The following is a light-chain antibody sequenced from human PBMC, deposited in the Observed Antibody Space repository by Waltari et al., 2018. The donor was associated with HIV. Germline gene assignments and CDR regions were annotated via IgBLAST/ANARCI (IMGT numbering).Light chain of an antibody. Sequence: QSVLTQPPSASGSPGQRGTISCLGSTSNIGPTHLYWSQQLPGAAPRLLIYKNSQRPSGVPDRFSGSKSGTSASLAISGLRSEDEAEYYCATWDDSLSGRWVFGGGTKLTVL. J-gene: IGLJ3*02. CDR1: TSNIGPTH. CDR2: KNS. CDR3: ATWDDSLSGRWV. V-gene: IGLV1-47*01.